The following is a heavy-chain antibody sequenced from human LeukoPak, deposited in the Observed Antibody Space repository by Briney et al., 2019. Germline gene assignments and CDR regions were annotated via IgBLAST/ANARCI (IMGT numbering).Heavy chain of an antibody. J-gene: IGHJ1*01. Sequence: ASVKVSCKASGYTFTGYYMHWVRQAPGQGLEWMGWINSNSADTNYAQNFQGRVTMTRDTSISTAYMELSRLRSDDTALYYCARIGISARGTNFHHWGQGTLVTASS. V-gene: IGHV1-2*02. CDR2: INSNSADT. CDR1: GYTFTGYY. D-gene: IGHD6-13*01. CDR3: ARIGISARGTNFHH.